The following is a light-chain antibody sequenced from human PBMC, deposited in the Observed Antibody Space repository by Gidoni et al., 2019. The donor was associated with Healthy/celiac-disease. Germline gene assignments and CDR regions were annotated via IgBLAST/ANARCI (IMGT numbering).Light chain of an antibody. J-gene: IGKJ1*01. CDR1: QRNSSW. CDR3: QQDNSYSWT. V-gene: IGKV1-5*03. CDR2: KAS. Sequence: DIQMTQSPSTLSASVVDRVTITCRANQRNSSWLAWYQQKPGTAPKLLIYKASSLESGVPSRFSGSGSGTEFTLTISSLQPDDFATYYCQQDNSYSWTFGQGTKVEIK.